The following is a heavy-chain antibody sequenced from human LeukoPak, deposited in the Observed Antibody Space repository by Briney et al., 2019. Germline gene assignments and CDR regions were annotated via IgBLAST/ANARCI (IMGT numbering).Heavy chain of an antibody. Sequence: ASVKVSCKASGYTFTGHYMHWVRQAPGQGFEWMGWINPNSGGRNYAQKLQGRVTMTRDTSITTAYMELSRLRSADTAVYYCAREGPFGFDPWGQGTLVTVSS. J-gene: IGHJ5*02. D-gene: IGHD2/OR15-2a*01. CDR1: GYTFTGHY. V-gene: IGHV1-2*02. CDR3: AREGPFGFDP. CDR2: INPNSGGR.